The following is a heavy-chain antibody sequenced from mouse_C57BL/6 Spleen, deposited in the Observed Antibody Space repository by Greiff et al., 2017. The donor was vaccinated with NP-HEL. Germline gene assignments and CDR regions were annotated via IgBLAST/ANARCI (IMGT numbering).Heavy chain of an antibody. D-gene: IGHD3-3*01. CDR1: GFSFNTYA. V-gene: IGHV10-1*01. CDR2: IRSKSNNYAT. Sequence: EVQLVESGGGLVQPKGSLKLSCAASGFSFNTYAMNWVRQAPGKGLEWVARIRSKSNNYATYYADSVKDRFTISRDDSESMLYLQMNNLKTEDTAMYYCVSHRGDAGAYYYAMDYWGQGTSVTVSS. CDR3: VSHRGDAGAYYYAMDY. J-gene: IGHJ4*01.